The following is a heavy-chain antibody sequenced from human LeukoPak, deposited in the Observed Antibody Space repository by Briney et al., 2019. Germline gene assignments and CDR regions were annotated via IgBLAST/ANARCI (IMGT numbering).Heavy chain of an antibody. V-gene: IGHV3-7*01. CDR3: ARERQNKDFWSGGDY. J-gene: IGHJ4*02. CDR2: IKQDGSER. D-gene: IGHD3-3*01. CDR1: GFYFSTYV. Sequence: GGSLRLSCAASGFYFSTYVMGWVRQAPGKGLEWVANIKQDGSERYYVDSVKGRFTISRDNAKNSLYLQMNTLRPEDTAVYYCARERQNKDFWSGGDYWGQGTLVTVSS.